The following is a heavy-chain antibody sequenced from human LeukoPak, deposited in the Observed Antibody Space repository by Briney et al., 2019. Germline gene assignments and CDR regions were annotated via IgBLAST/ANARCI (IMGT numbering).Heavy chain of an antibody. CDR2: TYDSGSS. CDR3: ARGWASSWYYFDF. J-gene: IGHJ4*02. V-gene: IGHV4-59*01. CDR1: GGSMRNYY. Sequence: KASETLSLTCAVSGGSMRNYYWSWLRHPPGKGLEWIGYTYDSGSSSYNPSLRSRVSISIDTSKNQFSLNLSSVTAADTAVYYCARGWASSWYYFDFWGQGTLVTVSS. D-gene: IGHD2-2*01.